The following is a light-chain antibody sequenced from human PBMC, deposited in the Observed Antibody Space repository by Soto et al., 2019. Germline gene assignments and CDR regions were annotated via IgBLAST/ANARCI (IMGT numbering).Light chain of an antibody. Sequence: ENVLTRSPSTPSLSPGERATLSFQASQSVSSTYLAWYQQRPGQAPRLLIYGASSRAAGIPDRFSGSGSGTEFTLTISSLQSEDFAVYYCQQYNNWPRTFGQGTKVDIK. V-gene: IGKV3-20*01. J-gene: IGKJ1*01. CDR2: GAS. CDR1: QSVSSTY. CDR3: QQYNNWPRT.